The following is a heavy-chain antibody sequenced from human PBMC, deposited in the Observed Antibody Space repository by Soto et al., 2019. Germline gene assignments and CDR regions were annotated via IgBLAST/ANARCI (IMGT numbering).Heavy chain of an antibody. CDR3: ARLGGVAARTFDY. CDR1: GGSITDYY. V-gene: IGHV4-59*01. D-gene: IGHD6-6*01. Sequence: SETLSLTCTVSGGSITDYYWTWIRQPPGKGLEWIGYIYYSWSNNYNPSLKSRVPISVDTSKNHFPLKRRSVSTADTAVYYCARLGGVAARTFDYWGQGTLVTVPS. J-gene: IGHJ4*02. CDR2: IYYSWSN.